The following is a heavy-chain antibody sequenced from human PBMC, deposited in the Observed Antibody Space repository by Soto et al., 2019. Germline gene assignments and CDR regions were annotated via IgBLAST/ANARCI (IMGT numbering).Heavy chain of an antibody. Sequence: SETLSLTCTVSGGSISSYYWSWIRQPPGKGLEWSGYIYYSGSTNYNPSLKSRVTISVDTSKNQFSLKLGSVTAADTAVYYCARDRDYYDSSGYYYYYGMDVWGQGTTVTVSS. J-gene: IGHJ6*02. CDR3: ARDRDYYDSSGYYYYYGMDV. CDR1: GGSISSYY. D-gene: IGHD3-22*01. V-gene: IGHV4-59*01. CDR2: IYYSGST.